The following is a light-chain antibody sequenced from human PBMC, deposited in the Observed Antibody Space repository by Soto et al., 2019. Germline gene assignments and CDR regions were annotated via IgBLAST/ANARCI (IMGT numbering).Light chain of an antibody. CDR3: QEYNSNLYT. J-gene: IGKJ2*01. Sequence: DIQMTQSPATLSASVGDRVTITCRASQSIGSSLAWYQHKPGKAPRLLIYDDSRLHSGVPSRFSGSGSGKEFTITISSLPHDDFATYYCQEYNSNLYTFGQGTKLEIK. CDR1: QSIGSS. V-gene: IGKV1-5*01. CDR2: DDS.